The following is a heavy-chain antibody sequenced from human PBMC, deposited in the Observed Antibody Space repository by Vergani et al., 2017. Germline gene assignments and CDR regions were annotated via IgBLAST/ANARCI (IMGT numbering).Heavy chain of an antibody. CDR1: GGTFSSYA. V-gene: IGHV1-46*03. Sequence: QVQLVQSGAEVKKPGSSVKVSCKASGGTFSSYAISWVRQAPGQGLEWMGIINPSGGSTSYAQKFQGRVTMTRDTSTSTVYMELSSLRSEDTAVYYCARDLGRDGYNGGYNWFDPWGQGTLVTVSS. D-gene: IGHD5-24*01. J-gene: IGHJ5*02. CDR2: INPSGGST. CDR3: ARDLGRDGYNGGYNWFDP.